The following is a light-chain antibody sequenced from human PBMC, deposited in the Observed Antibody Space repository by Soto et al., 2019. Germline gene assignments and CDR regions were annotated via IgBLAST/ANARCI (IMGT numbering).Light chain of an antibody. CDR3: QQYNNWPWT. J-gene: IGKJ1*01. CDR2: GAS. Sequence: EIVMTQSPSTLPVSPGASVTLSCRASKSVSSKLAWYQQKPGQPPRLLIYGASSRATGIPARFSGSGSGTEFTLTISSLQSEDFAVYYCQQYNNWPWTFGQGTKVDIK. CDR1: KSVSSK. V-gene: IGKV3-15*01.